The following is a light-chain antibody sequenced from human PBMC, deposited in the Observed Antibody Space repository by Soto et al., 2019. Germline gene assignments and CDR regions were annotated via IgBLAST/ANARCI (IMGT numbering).Light chain of an antibody. J-gene: IGKJ1*01. CDR3: QKYNSAPQT. CDR2: AAS. Sequence: DIQMTQSPSSLSASVGDRVTITCRAXXGISNYLAWYQQKPGKVPKLLIYAASTLQSGVPSRFSGSGSGTDFTLTISSLQPEDVATYYCQKYNSAPQTFGQGTKVEIK. V-gene: IGKV1-27*01. CDR1: XGISNY.